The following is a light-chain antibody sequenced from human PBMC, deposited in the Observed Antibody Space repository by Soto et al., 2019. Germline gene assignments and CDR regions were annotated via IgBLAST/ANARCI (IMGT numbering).Light chain of an antibody. V-gene: IGKV1-5*03. CDR1: QSISSW. CDR2: KAS. CDR3: QHYSSSPYT. J-gene: IGKJ2*01. Sequence: DIQMTQSPSTLSASVGDRVTITCRASQSISSWLAWYQQKPGKAPKVLIYKASRLEIGVPSRFSGSGSGTEFTLTISSLQPDDFATYYCQHYSSSPYTFGQGTNLEIK.